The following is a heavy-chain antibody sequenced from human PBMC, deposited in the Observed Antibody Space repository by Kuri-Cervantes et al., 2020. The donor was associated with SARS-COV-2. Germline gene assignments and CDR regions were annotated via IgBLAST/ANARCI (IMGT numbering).Heavy chain of an antibody. D-gene: IGHD3-3*01. V-gene: IGHV3-15*01. Sequence: LSLTCAASGFTFSNAWMSWVRQAPGKGLEWVGRIKSKTDGGTTDYAAPVKGRFTISRDDSKNTLYLQMNSLKTEDTAVYYCTTFATSGISYYDFWSGPSGYYGMDVWGQGTTVTVSS. CDR3: TTFATSGISYYDFWSGPSGYYGMDV. CDR2: IKSKTDGGTT. J-gene: IGHJ6*02. CDR1: GFTFSNAW.